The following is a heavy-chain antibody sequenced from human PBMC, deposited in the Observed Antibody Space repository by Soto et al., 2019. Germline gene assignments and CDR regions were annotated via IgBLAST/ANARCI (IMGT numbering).Heavy chain of an antibody. V-gene: IGHV3-74*01. CDR1: GFTFSSYW. D-gene: IGHD4-17*01. CDR2: INSDGSST. CDR3: ARSGYGDSYFDY. J-gene: IGHJ4*02. Sequence: GGSLRLSCAASGFTFSSYWMHWVRQAPGKGLVWVSRINSDGSSTSYADSVKGRFTISRDNAKNTLYLQMNSLRAEDTAVYYCARSGYGDSYFDYWGQGTLVTVSS.